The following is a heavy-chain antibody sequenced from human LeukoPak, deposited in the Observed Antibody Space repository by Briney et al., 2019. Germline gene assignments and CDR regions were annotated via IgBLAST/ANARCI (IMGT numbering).Heavy chain of an antibody. Sequence: SGGSLRLSCAASGLTFSSYAMSWVRQAPGKGLEWVSAISGSGGSTYYADSVKGRFTISRDNSKNTLYLQMNSLRAEDTAVYYCAKKGYDFWSGSYFDYWGQGTLVTVSS. J-gene: IGHJ4*02. V-gene: IGHV3-23*01. CDR1: GLTFSSYA. D-gene: IGHD3-3*01. CDR2: ISGSGGST. CDR3: AKKGYDFWSGSYFDY.